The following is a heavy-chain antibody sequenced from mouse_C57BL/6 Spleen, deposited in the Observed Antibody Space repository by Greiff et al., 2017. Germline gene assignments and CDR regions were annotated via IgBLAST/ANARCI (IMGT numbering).Heavy chain of an antibody. CDR3: TTVVAYDFGC. D-gene: IGHD1-1*01. Sequence: QVQLQQSGAELVKPGASVKLSCKASGYTFTSYWMPWVKQRPGQGLEWIGMIHPNSGSTNYNEKFKSKATLTVDKSSSTAYMQLSSLTSEDSAVYYCTTVVAYDFGCWGQGTTVTVST. J-gene: IGHJ2*01. CDR2: IHPNSGST. V-gene: IGHV1-64*01. CDR1: GYTFTSYW.